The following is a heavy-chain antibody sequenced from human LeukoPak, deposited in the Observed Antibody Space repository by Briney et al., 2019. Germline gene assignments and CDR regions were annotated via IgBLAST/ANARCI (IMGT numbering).Heavy chain of an antibody. J-gene: IGHJ4*02. CDR2: IYYSGSI. Sequence: SETLSLTCTVSGGSISSYYWSWIRQPPGKGLEWIGYIYYSGSINYNPSLKSRVTISVDTSKNQFSLKLSSVTAADTAVYYCARGRSAYYYDSSGYYYGIYLDYWGQGTLVTVSS. D-gene: IGHD3-22*01. CDR1: GGSISSYY. CDR3: ARGRSAYYYDSSGYYYGIYLDY. V-gene: IGHV4-59*12.